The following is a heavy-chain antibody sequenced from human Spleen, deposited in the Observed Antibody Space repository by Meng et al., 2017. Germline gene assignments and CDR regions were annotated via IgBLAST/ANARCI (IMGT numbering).Heavy chain of an antibody. CDR3: ARDESYGSIYGLLDY. CDR2: ISFDGSEK. J-gene: IGHJ4*02. CDR1: GFTFSSYA. Sequence: GESLKISCAASGFTFSSYAVSWVRQAPGKGLEWVAVISFDGSEKYYADSVKGRFTISRDNSKNTLYLQMNSLRAEDTAVYYCARDESYGSIYGLLDYWGQGT. D-gene: IGHD3-3*02. V-gene: IGHV3-30*04.